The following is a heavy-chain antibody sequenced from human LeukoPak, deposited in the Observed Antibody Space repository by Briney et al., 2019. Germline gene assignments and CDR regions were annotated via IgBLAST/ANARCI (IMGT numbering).Heavy chain of an antibody. CDR2: INHSGST. J-gene: IGHJ6*02. D-gene: IGHD2-2*01. CDR3: ARRGYCYSTSCVNMDV. Sequence: SETLSLTCAVYGGSFSGYYWSWIRQPPGKGLEWIGEINHSGSTNYNPSLESRVTISVDNSKNHFSLRLSSVTAADTAVYYCARRGYCYSTSCVNMDVWGRGTTVTVSS. V-gene: IGHV4-34*01. CDR1: GGSFSGYY.